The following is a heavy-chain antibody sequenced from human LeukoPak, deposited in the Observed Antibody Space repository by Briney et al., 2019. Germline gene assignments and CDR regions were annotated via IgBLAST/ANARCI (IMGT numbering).Heavy chain of an antibody. CDR2: INRSGST. CDR1: GGSFSDYY. D-gene: IGHD6-19*01. V-gene: IGHV4-34*01. Sequence: SETLSHTCAVYGGSFSDYYWSWIRQPPGKGLQWIGEINRSGSTNYNPSLESRVTISVDTSRNQFSLELTSVTAADTAVYYCARAPKIAVPGAPPGKNLGQGTLVTVSS. CDR3: ARAPKIAVPGAPPGKN. J-gene: IGHJ4*02.